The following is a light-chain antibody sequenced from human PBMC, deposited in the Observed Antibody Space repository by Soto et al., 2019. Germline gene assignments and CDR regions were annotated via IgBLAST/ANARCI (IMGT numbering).Light chain of an antibody. V-gene: IGLV2-14*01. CDR3: SSYVSSHTPYV. CDR1: SSDVGGYNY. CDR2: EVS. J-gene: IGLJ1*01. Sequence: QSVLTQPASVSGSPGQSITISCTGTSSDVGGYNYVSWYQQHPGKAPKLLIYEVSNWPSGVSDRFSGSKSGNTASLTISGLQADDEADYYCSSYVSSHTPYVFGTGTKVTVL.